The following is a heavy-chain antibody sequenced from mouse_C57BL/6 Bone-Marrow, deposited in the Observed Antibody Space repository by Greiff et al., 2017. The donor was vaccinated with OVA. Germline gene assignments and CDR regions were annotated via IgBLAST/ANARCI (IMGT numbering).Heavy chain of an antibody. CDR1: GFSFNTYA. V-gene: IGHV10-1*01. Sequence: DVMLVESGGGLVQPKGSLKLSCAASGFSFNTYAMNWVRQAPGKGLEWVARIRSKSNNYATYYADSVKDRFTISRDDSESMLYLQMNNLKTEDTAMYYCVRRDYYGRYAMDDWGQGTSVTVSS. J-gene: IGHJ4*01. CDR3: VRRDYYGRYAMDD. D-gene: IGHD1-1*01. CDR2: IRSKSNNYAT.